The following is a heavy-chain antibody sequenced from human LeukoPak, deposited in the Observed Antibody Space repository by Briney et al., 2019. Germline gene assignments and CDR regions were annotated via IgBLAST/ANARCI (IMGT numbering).Heavy chain of an antibody. D-gene: IGHD6-19*01. Sequence: GGSLRLSCATSGFTFSSYSMNWVRQAPGKGLEWVSSISSSSSYIYYADSVKDRFTISRDNAKNSLYLQMNSLRAEDTAVYYCARDKLAVAGSADYWGQGTLVTVSS. CDR3: ARDKLAVAGSADY. J-gene: IGHJ4*02. V-gene: IGHV3-21*01. CDR2: ISSSSSYI. CDR1: GFTFSSYS.